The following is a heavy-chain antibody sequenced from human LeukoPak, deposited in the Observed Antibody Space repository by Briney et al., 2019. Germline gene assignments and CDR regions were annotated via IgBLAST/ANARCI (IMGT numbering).Heavy chain of an antibody. CDR3: ARGSSRYWYFDL. Sequence: SVKVSCKASGGTFSSYATSWVRQAPGQGLEWMGGIIPIFGTANYAQKFQGRVTITTDESTSTAYMELSSLRSDDTAVYYCARGSSRYWYFDLWGRGTLVTVSS. CDR1: GGTFSSYA. D-gene: IGHD6-6*01. CDR2: IIPIFGTA. V-gene: IGHV1-69*05. J-gene: IGHJ2*01.